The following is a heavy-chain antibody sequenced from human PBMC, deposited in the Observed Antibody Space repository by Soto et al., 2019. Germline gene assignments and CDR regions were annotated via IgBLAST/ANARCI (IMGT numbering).Heavy chain of an antibody. D-gene: IGHD3-22*01. CDR2: IKSKTDGGTT. CDR1: GFTFSNAW. CDR3: TTDNPYYDSSGYYNYYYGMDV. Sequence: EVQLVESGGGLVKPGGSLRLSCAASGFTFSNAWMSWVRQAPGKGLEWVGRIKSKTDGGTTDYAAPVKGRFTISRDDSKNTLYLQMNSLKTDDTAVYYCTTDNPYYDSSGYYNYYYGMDVWGQGTTVTVSS. V-gene: IGHV3-15*01. J-gene: IGHJ6*02.